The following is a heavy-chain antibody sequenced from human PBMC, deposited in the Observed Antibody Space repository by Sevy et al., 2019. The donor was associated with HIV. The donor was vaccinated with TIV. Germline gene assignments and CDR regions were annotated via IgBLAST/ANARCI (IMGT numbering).Heavy chain of an antibody. Sequence: GGSLRLSCVVSGISFTTSGMHWVRQAPGKGLEWVAVISYHGRDKFYAESVKGRSTISRDNSKNMLYLQINSLIAEDTAVYYCAKDFTGYNGMDVWGQGTMVTVSS. D-gene: IGHD3-9*01. CDR3: AKDFTGYNGMDV. CDR1: GISFTTSG. CDR2: ISYHGRDK. J-gene: IGHJ6*02. V-gene: IGHV3-30*18.